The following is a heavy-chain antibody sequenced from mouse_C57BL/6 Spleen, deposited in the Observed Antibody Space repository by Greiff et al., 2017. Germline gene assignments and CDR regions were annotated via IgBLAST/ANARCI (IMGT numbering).Heavy chain of an antibody. J-gene: IGHJ2*01. CDR1: GYTFTDYN. V-gene: IGHV1-22*01. D-gene: IGHD1-1*01. Sequence: VQLKQSGPELVKPGASVKMSCKASGYTFTDYNMHWVKQSHGKSLEWIGYINPNNGGTSYNPKFKGKATMTVNKSSSTAYMELRSLTSEDSAVYYCAREGGTTDLFDYWGQGTTLTVSS. CDR2: INPNNGGT. CDR3: AREGGTTDLFDY.